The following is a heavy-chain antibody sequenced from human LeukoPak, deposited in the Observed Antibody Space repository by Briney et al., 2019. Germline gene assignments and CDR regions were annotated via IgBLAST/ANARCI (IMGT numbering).Heavy chain of an antibody. CDR3: ARGAYCGGDCYSDYYYYYMDV. V-gene: IGHV1-46*01. J-gene: IGHJ6*03. CDR2: INPSGGST. CDR1: GYTFTSYY. Sequence: ASVKVSCKASGYTFTSYYMHWVRQAPGQGLEWMGIINPSGGSTSYAQKFQGRVTMTRDMSTSTVYMELSSLRSEDTAVYYCARGAYCGGDCYSDYYYYYMDVWGKGTTVTVSS. D-gene: IGHD2-21*02.